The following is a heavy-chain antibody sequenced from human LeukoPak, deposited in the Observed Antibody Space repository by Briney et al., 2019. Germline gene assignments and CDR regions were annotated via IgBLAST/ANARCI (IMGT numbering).Heavy chain of an antibody. J-gene: IGHJ4*02. D-gene: IGHD2-15*01. CDR3: ARSGYCSGGTCYATGLFHY. V-gene: IGHV4-59*08. Sequence: PSETLSLTGTVSGGSISSYYWSWIRQPPGKGLEWIAYMYYGGSTTYNPSLKSRVTISLDTSKNQFSLKLSSMTAADTAVYYCARSGYCSGGTCYATGLFHYWGQGTLVTVSS. CDR2: MYYGGST. CDR1: GGSISSYY.